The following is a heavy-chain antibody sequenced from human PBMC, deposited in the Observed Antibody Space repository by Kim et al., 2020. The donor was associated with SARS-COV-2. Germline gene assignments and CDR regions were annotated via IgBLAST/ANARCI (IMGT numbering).Heavy chain of an antibody. CDR3: ARDHIGYCSSTSCSLHFDY. CDR2: TYYSGST. D-gene: IGHD2-2*01. Sequence: SETLSLTCTGSGGSISSYSWSWIRQPPGKGLEWIGYTYYSGSTNYNPSLKSRVTISVDTSKNQFSLKLSSVTAADTAVYYCARDHIGYCSSTSCSLHFDYWGQGTLVTVSS. J-gene: IGHJ4*02. CDR1: GGSISSYS. V-gene: IGHV4-59*01.